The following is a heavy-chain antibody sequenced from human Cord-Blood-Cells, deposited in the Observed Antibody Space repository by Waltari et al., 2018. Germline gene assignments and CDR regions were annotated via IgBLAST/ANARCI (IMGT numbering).Heavy chain of an antibody. V-gene: IGHV1-3*01. CDR1: GYTFTSYA. CDR2: INAGNSNT. Sequence: QVQLVQSGAEVKKPGASVKGSCKDSGYTFTSYAMHWVSQATGQRLEVMGWINAGNSNTKYSQKFEGRVTITRDTSASTAYMELSSLRAEDTAVYYCARGAMGQGSTPNWYFDHWGRGTLVTVSS. CDR3: ARGAMGQGSTPNWYFDH. J-gene: IGHJ2*01. D-gene: IGHD3-10*01.